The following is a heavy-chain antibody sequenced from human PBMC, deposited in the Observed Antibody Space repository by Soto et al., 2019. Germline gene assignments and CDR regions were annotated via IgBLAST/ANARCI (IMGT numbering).Heavy chain of an antibody. CDR1: GYTFTSYD. D-gene: IGHD3-22*01. J-gene: IGHJ3*02. CDR3: ASADTYYYDSSGYAFDI. CDR2: MNPNSGNT. Sequence: EASVKVSCKASGYTFTSYDINWVRQATGQGLEWMGWMNPNSGNTGYAQKFQGRVTMTRNTSISTAYMELSSLRSEDTAVYYCASADTYYYDSSGYAFDIWGQGTMVTVSS. V-gene: IGHV1-8*01.